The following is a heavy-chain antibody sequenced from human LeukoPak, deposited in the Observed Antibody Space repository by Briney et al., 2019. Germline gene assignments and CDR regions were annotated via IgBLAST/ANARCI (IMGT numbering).Heavy chain of an antibody. D-gene: IGHD3-10*01. CDR1: GGAFSSYA. J-gene: IGHJ6*03. V-gene: IGHV1-69*01. CDR3: ARPTMVRGVIINRVDYYYYMDV. Sequence: SVKVSCKASGGAFSSYAISWVRPAPGQGLEWMGGIIPIFGTANYAQKFQGRVTITADESTSTAYMELSSLRSEDTAVYYCARPTMVRGVIINRVDYYYYMDVWGKGTTVTVSS. CDR2: IIPIFGTA.